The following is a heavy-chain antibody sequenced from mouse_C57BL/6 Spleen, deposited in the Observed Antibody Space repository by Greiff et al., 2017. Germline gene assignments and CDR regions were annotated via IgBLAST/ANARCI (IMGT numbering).Heavy chain of an antibody. D-gene: IGHD1-1*01. Sequence: QVQLKQPGAELVMPGASVKLSCKASGYTFTSYWMHWVKQRPGQGLEWIGEIDPSDSYTNYNQKFKGKSTLTVDKSSSTAYMQLSSLTSEDSAVYYCAVSSYDYAMDYWGQGTSVTVSS. V-gene: IGHV1-69*01. CDR2: IDPSDSYT. CDR1: GYTFTSYW. CDR3: AVSSYDYAMDY. J-gene: IGHJ4*01.